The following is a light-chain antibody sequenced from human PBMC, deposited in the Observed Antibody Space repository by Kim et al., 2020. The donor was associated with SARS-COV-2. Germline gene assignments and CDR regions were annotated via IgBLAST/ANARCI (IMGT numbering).Light chain of an antibody. CDR2: WAS. V-gene: IGKV4-1*01. CDR3: QQYYSTPLT. CDR1: QSVLYSSNNKSY. Sequence: ATINCKSSQSVLYSSNNKSYLAWYQQKPGQPPKLLIYWASTRESGVPDRFSGSGSGTDFPLTISSLQAEDVAVYYCQQYYSTPLTFGGGTKVDIK. J-gene: IGKJ4*01.